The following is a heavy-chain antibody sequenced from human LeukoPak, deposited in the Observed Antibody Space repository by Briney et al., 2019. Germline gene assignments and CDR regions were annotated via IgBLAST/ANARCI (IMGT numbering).Heavy chain of an antibody. CDR2: INHSGST. CDR1: GGSFSGYY. CDR3: AREGYDSRGYQGAFDI. J-gene: IGHJ3*02. Sequence: SETLSLTCAVYGGSFSGYYWSWIRQPPGKGLEWIGEINHSGSTNYNPSLKSRVTISVDTSKNQFSLKLSSVTAADTAVYYCAREGYDSRGYQGAFDIWGHGTMVTVSS. D-gene: IGHD3-22*01. V-gene: IGHV4-34*01.